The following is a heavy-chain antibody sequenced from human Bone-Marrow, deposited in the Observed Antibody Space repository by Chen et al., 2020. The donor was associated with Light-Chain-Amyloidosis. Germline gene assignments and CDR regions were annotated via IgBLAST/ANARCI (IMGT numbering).Heavy chain of an antibody. V-gene: IGHV3-23*04. CDR1: GFTFSSYA. Sequence: EVQLVESGGGLVQPGGSLRPSCAASGFTFSSYAMSWVRQAPGKGLEWVSAISGSGGSTYYADSVKGRFTISRDNSKNTLYLQMNSLRAEDTAVYYCAKWGPYYYDSSGYYDTDAFDIWGQGTMVTVSS. CDR3: AKWGPYYYDSSGYYDTDAFDI. CDR2: ISGSGGST. J-gene: IGHJ3*02. D-gene: IGHD3-22*01.